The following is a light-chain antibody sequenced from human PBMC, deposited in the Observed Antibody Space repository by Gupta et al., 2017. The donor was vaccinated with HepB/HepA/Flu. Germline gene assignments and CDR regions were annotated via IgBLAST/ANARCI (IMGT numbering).Light chain of an antibody. J-gene: IGLJ2*01. V-gene: IGLV7-43*01. CDR2: NTN. CDR1: TGAVTSGYY. Sequence: QTVVTQEPSLTVSPGGTVTLTCASSTGAVTSGYYPNWVQQKPGQAPRALIYNTNNKHSGTPARFSGSLLGGKAALTLSGVQPEDEAEYYCLLYDGGPWVFGGGTKLTVL. CDR3: LLYDGGPWV.